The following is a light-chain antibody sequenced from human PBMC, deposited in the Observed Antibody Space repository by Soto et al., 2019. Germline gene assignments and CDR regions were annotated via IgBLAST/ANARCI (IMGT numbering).Light chain of an antibody. CDR1: QSVRNNY. Sequence: EIVLTQSPATLSLSPGERATLSCRASQSVRNNYLAWYQQKPGQAPRFLIYDASSRATGIPDRFSGSGSGTDFTLTISRLEPEDFAIYYCQQYGSTPLTFGGGTKVDIK. CDR3: QQYGSTPLT. CDR2: DAS. J-gene: IGKJ4*01. V-gene: IGKV3-20*01.